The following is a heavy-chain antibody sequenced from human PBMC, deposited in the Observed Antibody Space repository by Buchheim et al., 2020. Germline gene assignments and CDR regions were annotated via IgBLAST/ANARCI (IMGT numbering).Heavy chain of an antibody. CDR1: GLTFSSYA. J-gene: IGHJ4*02. V-gene: IGHV3-23*01. CDR3: AKDQGVTVGALDC. Sequence: EVQLLESGGGLVQPGGSLRLSCAASGLTFSSYAMSWVRQAPGKGLEWVATIRGSGDSTYYAGSVQGRFTISRDNSKNTLFLQMNSLRAEDTAVYYCAKDQGVTVGALDCWGQGTL. CDR2: IRGSGDST. D-gene: IGHD1-26*01.